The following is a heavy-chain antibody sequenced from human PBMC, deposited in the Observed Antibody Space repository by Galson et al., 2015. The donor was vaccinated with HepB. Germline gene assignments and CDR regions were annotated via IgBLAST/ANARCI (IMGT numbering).Heavy chain of an antibody. D-gene: IGHD3-22*01. CDR2: ISLSSYTK. CDR3: ARDYFDSSGSYHDAFDV. Sequence: SLRLSCAVSGFTLSTYNMNWVRQAPGKGLEWISYISLSSYTKYYAASVKGRFIISRDNAKNSVYLQMSSLREEDTAVYYCARDYFDSSGSYHDAFDVWGQGTMVTVSS. CDR1: GFTLSTYN. J-gene: IGHJ3*01. V-gene: IGHV3-48*02.